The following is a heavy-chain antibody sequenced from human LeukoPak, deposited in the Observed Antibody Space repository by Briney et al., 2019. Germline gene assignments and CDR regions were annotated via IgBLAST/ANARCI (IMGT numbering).Heavy chain of an antibody. CDR3: ARVLDGYDY. J-gene: IGHJ4*02. Sequence: PGGSLRLSCAASGFTFSSYAMHWVRQAPGKGLEYVSAISSNGGSTYYANSVKGRFTISRDNSKNTLYLQMGSLRAEDMAVYYCARVLDGYDYWGQGTLVTVSS. CDR2: ISSNGGST. D-gene: IGHD5-24*01. CDR1: GFTFSSYA. V-gene: IGHV3-64*01.